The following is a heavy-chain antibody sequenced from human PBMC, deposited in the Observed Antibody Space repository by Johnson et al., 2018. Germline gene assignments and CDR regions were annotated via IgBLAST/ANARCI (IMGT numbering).Heavy chain of an antibody. CDR2: MNFNSGKT. V-gene: IGHV1-8*01. CDR3: AREDRPYDSSGPDAFDI. Sequence: QVQLVESGAEVRKPGASVKVSCKASGYTFSIYDINWVRQATGQGLEWMGWMNFNSGKTGYAQKFQGRVSMTRDNSISTVYLELSSLRSEDTAVYYCAREDRPYDSSGPDAFDIWGQGTRVTGSS. CDR1: GYTFSIYD. J-gene: IGHJ3*02. D-gene: IGHD3-22*01.